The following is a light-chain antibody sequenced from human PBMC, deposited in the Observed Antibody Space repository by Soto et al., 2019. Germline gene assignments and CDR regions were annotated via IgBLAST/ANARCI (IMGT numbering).Light chain of an antibody. J-gene: IGKJ2*01. V-gene: IGKV3-20*01. CDR3: HHYGYGADT. CDR2: DAS. CDR1: ETVGSNY. Sequence: EVVLTQCPGTLSLSPGERATLSCRASETVGSNYLAWYQQQPGQAPRLLIFDASSRATGIPDRFSGSGSGTEFSLTISRLEPEDSAVYFCHHYGYGADTFGQGTKLEI.